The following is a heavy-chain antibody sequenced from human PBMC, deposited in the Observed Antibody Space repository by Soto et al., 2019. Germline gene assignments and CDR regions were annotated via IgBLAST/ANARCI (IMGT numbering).Heavy chain of an antibody. CDR1: GGSISSYY. Sequence: QVQLQESGPGLVKPSETLSLTCTVSGGSISSYYWSCIRQPPGKGLEWIGYIYYSGSTNYNPSLKSRVTISVDTSKNHVSLKLSSVTAADTAVYYCARRYGSAFDICGQGTMVTVSS. V-gene: IGHV4-59*01. CDR3: ARRYGSAFDI. CDR2: IYYSGST. J-gene: IGHJ3*02. D-gene: IGHD3-10*01.